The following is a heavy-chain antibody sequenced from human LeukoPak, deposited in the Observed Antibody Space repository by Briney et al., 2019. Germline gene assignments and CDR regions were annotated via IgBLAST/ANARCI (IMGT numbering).Heavy chain of an antibody. J-gene: IGHJ4*02. D-gene: IGHD3-9*01. Sequence: GGSLRLSCAASGFTFSNAWMSWVRQAPGKGLELVGRIKSKTDGGTTDYAAPVKGRFTISRDDSKNTLYLQMNSLKTEDTAVYYCTTDSNYDILTGYYKFDYWGQGTLVTVSS. CDR3: TTDSNYDILTGYYKFDY. CDR1: GFTFSNAW. CDR2: IKSKTDGGTT. V-gene: IGHV3-15*01.